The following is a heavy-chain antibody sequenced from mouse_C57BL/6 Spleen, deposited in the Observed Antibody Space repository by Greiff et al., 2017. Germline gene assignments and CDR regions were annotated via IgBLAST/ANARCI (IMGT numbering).Heavy chain of an antibody. D-gene: IGHD4-1*01. CDR1: GYTFTSYW. CDR2: IYPSDSET. CDR3: ARSWERGKFAY. Sequence: QVQLQQPGAELVRPGSSVKLSCKASGYTFTSYWMDWVKQRPGQGLEWIGNIYPSDSETHYNQKFKDKATLTVDKSSSTAYMQLSSLTSEDSAVYYCARSWERGKFAYWGQGTLVTVSA. J-gene: IGHJ3*01. V-gene: IGHV1-61*01.